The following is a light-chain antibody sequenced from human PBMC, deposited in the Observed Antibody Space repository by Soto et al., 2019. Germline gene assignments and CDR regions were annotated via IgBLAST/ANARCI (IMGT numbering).Light chain of an antibody. CDR2: TSG. Sequence: IHMTQSPSSLSASVGDRITVTCRASQRITTYVNWYQLKSGEAPKLLISTSGTLQRGVPSRFSGSGSGTDFTLTITRLQPADFATYFCQQTYSTPYTFGQGTKLEIK. J-gene: IGKJ2*01. V-gene: IGKV1-39*01. CDR3: QQTYSTPYT. CDR1: QRITTY.